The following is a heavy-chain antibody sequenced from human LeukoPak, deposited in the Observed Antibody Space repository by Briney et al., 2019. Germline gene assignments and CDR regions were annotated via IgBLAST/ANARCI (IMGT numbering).Heavy chain of an antibody. V-gene: IGHV4-38-2*01. D-gene: IGHD1-7*01. J-gene: IGHJ4*02. CDR2: IYHSGST. Sequence: SETLSLTCAVSGYSTSSGYYWGWIRQPPGKGLEWIGSIYHSGSTYYNPSLKSRVTISVDTSKNQFSLKLSSVTAADTAVYYCARQVELRHFDYWGQGTLVTVSS. CDR1: GYSTSSGYY. CDR3: ARQVELRHFDY.